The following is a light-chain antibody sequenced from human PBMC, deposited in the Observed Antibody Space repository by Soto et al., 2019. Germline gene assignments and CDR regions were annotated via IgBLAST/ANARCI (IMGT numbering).Light chain of an antibody. Sequence: EGVLTQSPGTLSLSPGERATVSCRAGQSVSGNSLAWYQQRPGQAPRLLIYAASIRATGIPDRFSGGGSGTDFTLTISRLQPEDFAVYYCHKYGTSPWTFGQGTKVDIK. J-gene: IGKJ1*01. V-gene: IGKV3-20*01. CDR3: HKYGTSPWT. CDR2: AAS. CDR1: QSVSGNS.